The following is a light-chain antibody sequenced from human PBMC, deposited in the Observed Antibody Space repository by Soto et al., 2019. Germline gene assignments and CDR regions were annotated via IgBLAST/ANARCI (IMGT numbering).Light chain of an antibody. CDR3: QQYGRSPRT. J-gene: IGKJ4*02. CDR2: GAT. V-gene: IGKV3-20*01. CDR1: QAVSSSY. Sequence: EIALTQSPVTLSLSPGEGATLSCRASQAVSSSYLAWYQQKPGQAPRLLIDGATSRAAGIPDRFSGSGSGTDFTLTISSLEPADFAVYYCQQYGRSPRTFGGGTKVDIK.